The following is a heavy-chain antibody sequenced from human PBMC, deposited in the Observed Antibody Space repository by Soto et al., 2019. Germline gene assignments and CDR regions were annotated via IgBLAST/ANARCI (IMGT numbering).Heavy chain of an antibody. CDR3: ARDRSVGDIVVVPDASLAIDAFDI. Sequence: ASVKVSCKASGYTFTSYYMHWVRQAPGQGLEWMGIINPSGGSTSYAQKCQGRVTMTRDTSTSTVYMELSSLRSEDTAVYYCARDRSVGDIVVVPDASLAIDAFDIWGQGTTVTVSS. CDR1: GYTFTSYY. D-gene: IGHD2-2*01. J-gene: IGHJ3*02. V-gene: IGHV1-46*01. CDR2: INPSGGST.